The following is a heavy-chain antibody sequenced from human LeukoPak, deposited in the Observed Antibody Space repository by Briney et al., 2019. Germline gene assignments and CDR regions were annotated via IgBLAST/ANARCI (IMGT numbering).Heavy chain of an antibody. CDR1: GFTFSSYW. CDR3: ARGDRGVISAPPNY. D-gene: IGHD3-10*01. Sequence: PGGSLRLSCAASGFTFSSYWMSWVRQAPGKGLEWVANIKQDGSEKYYVDSVKGRFTISRDNAKNSLYLQMNSLRAEDTAVYYCARGDRGVISAPPNYWGQGTLVTVSS. CDR2: IKQDGSEK. V-gene: IGHV3-7*01. J-gene: IGHJ4*02.